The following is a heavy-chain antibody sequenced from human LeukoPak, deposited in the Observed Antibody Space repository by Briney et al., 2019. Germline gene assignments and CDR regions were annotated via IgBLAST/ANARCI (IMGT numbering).Heavy chain of an antibody. V-gene: IGHV3-7*01. D-gene: IGHD4/OR15-4a*01. CDR3: ARRREVQTTFDY. J-gene: IGHJ4*02. Sequence: GGSLRLSCAASGFVFSNSWMGWVRLAPGKGLEWVANIKEDGSETYYVDSVKGRFTISRDNAKNSLDLQMNSLRDEDTAVYYCARRREVQTTFDYWGQGTLVTVSS. CDR1: GFVFSNSW. CDR2: IKEDGSET.